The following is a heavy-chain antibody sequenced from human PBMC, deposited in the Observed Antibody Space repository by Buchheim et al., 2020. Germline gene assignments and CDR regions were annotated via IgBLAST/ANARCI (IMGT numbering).Heavy chain of an antibody. CDR3: ARGGTWGLPHLFDY. CDR1: GFTFSTYE. CDR2: ISSSGSTI. J-gene: IGHJ4*02. D-gene: IGHD2-21*01. V-gene: IGHV3-48*03. Sequence: VQVVESGGGLLQPGGSLRLSCAASGFTFSTYEMNWVRQAPGKGLEWVSYISSSGSTIYYADSVRGRFTISRDNAKNPLFLQMNSLRVEDTAVYYCARGGTWGLPHLFDYWGQGTL.